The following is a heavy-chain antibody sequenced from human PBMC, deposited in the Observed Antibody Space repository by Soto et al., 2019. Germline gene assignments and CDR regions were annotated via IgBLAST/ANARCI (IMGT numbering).Heavy chain of an antibody. V-gene: IGHV4-31*03. CDR2: IYYSGST. CDR1: GGSISSGVYY. CDR3: ARDCSSTSCSNHYYYGMDV. J-gene: IGHJ6*02. Sequence: PSETLSLTCTVSGGSISSGVYYWSWIRQHPGKGLEWIGYIYYSGSTYYNPSLKSRVTISVDTSKNQFSLKLSSVTAADTAVYYCARDCSSTSCSNHYYYGMDVWGQGTTVNVSS. D-gene: IGHD2-2*01.